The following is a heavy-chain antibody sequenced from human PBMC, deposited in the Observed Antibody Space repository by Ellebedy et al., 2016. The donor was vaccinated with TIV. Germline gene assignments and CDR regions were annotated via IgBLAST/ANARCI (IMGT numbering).Heavy chain of an antibody. Sequence: GESLKISCAASGFTVSSNYMSWVRQAPGKGLEWVSTISGGGGDSYYADSVKGRFTISRDNSKNTVFLQMNSLRAEDTAVYFCTRGKARTGYQYGMDLWGQGTTVAVSS. J-gene: IGHJ6*02. CDR2: ISGGGGDS. V-gene: IGHV3-53*01. CDR3: TRGKARTGYQYGMDL. CDR1: GFTVSSNY. D-gene: IGHD6-13*01.